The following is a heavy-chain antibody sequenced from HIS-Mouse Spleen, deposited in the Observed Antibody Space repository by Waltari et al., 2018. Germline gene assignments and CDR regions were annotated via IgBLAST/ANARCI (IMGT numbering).Heavy chain of an antibody. D-gene: IGHD6-13*01. J-gene: IGHJ2*01. V-gene: IGHV4-39*07. CDR1: GGSISSSGSY. CDR2: IYYSGST. CDR3: AREIPYSSSWYDWYFDL. Sequence: QLQLQESGPGLVKPSETLSLTCTASGGSISSSGSYWRWIRQPPGKGLEWIGSIYYSGSTYYNPSLKSRVTISVDTSKNQFSLKLSSVTAADTAVYYCAREIPYSSSWYDWYFDLWGRGTLVTVSS.